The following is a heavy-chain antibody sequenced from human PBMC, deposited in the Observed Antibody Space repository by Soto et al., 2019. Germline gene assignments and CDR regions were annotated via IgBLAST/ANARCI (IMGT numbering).Heavy chain of an antibody. CDR1: GGSVSSGGYY. D-gene: IGHD3-10*01. V-gene: IGHV4-61*08. J-gene: IGHJ6*02. CDR3: AREHYGYGMDV. CDR2: IYYSGST. Sequence: QVQLQESGPGLVKPSETLSLTCTVSGGSVSSGGYYCSWIRQPPGKGLEWIGYIYYSGSTNYNPSLTSRVTISVDTSKNQFSLKLSSVTAADTAVYYCAREHYGYGMDVWGQGTTVTVSS.